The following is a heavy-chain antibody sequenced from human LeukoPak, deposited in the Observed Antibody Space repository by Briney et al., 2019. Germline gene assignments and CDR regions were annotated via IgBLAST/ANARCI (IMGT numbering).Heavy chain of an antibody. CDR2: IRGDGSMT. CDR1: EFTFSAYW. D-gene: IGHD6-25*01. J-gene: IGHJ4*02. Sequence: GGSLRLSCAASEFTFSAYWMHWVRQAPGKGLVWVSRIRGDGSMTNYADSVEGRFTISRDNAKNTLYLQMNSLRLEDTAVYYCARENLAAAADYWGQGTVVTVSS. V-gene: IGHV3-74*01. CDR3: ARENLAAAADY.